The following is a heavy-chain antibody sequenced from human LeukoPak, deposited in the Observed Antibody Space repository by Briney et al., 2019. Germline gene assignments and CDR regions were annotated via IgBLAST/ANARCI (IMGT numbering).Heavy chain of an antibody. V-gene: IGHV4-59*08. CDR2: IHYTGNT. Sequence: SETLSLTCTVSGASVRGYYWSWIRQPPGKGLEWIGYIHYTGNTDYNPSLKSRVTISVDTSKNQFSLKLSSVTAADTAVYYCARARRDYYDSSGYYFDYWGQGTLVTVSS. J-gene: IGHJ4*02. D-gene: IGHD3-22*01. CDR1: GASVRGYY. CDR3: ARARRDYYDSSGYYFDY.